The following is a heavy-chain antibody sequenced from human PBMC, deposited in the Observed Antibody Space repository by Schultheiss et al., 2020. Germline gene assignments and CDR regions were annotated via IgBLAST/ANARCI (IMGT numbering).Heavy chain of an antibody. V-gene: IGHV4-39*01. CDR1: GGSISTSNHF. J-gene: IGHJ6*02. CDR3: ARQPIVELDV. D-gene: IGHD5-24*01. CDR2: LYYSGSI. Sequence: SETLSLTCTVSGGSISTSNHFWAWVRQPPGKGLEWIGSLYYSGSIYYNLSLKSRVTISVDTSKNKLSLRLRSVTAADTAVYYCARQPIVELDVWGQGTTVTVSS.